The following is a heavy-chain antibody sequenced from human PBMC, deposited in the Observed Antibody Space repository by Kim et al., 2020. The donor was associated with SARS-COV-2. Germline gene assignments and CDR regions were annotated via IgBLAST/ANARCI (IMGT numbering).Heavy chain of an antibody. J-gene: IGHJ4*02. V-gene: IGHV4-39*01. CDR3: ASVPYSSSWQTT. D-gene: IGHD6-13*01. Sequence: YSNPSLKSRVTISVDTSKNQFSLKLSSVTAADTAVYYCASVPYSSSWQTTWGQGTLVTVSS.